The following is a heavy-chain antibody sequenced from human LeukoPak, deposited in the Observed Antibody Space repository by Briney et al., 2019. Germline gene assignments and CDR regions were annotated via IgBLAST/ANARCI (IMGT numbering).Heavy chain of an antibody. CDR2: IYYSGST. Sequence: SETLSLTCTVSGGSISSYYWSWIRQPPGKGLEWIGYIYYSGSTNYDPSLKSRVTISVDTSKNQFSLKLRSVTAADTAVYYCARGAYPDYFDYWGQGTLVTVSS. V-gene: IGHV4-59*08. CDR3: ARGAYPDYFDY. CDR1: GGSISSYY. J-gene: IGHJ4*02.